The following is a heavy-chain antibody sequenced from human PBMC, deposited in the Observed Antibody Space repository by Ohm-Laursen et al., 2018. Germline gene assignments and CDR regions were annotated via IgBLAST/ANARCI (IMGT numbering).Heavy chain of an antibody. CDR1: GASINSHH. CDR3: ASSGSPSRAWYSFDS. J-gene: IGHJ4*02. V-gene: IGHV4-59*11. D-gene: IGHD6-13*01. Sequence: SETLSLTCTVSGASINSHHWSFIRQPPRKGLEWIAFVYYSGSTYYNPSLKSRVSMSVDTSNNQFSLQLRYVTAADTAVYYCASSGSPSRAWYSFDSWGQGTLVTVSS. CDR2: VYYSGST.